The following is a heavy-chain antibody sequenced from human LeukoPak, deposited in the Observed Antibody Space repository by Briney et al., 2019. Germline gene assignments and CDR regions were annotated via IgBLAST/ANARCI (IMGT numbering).Heavy chain of an antibody. V-gene: IGHV4-61*08. CDR1: GASVGSAGYY. D-gene: IGHD1-26*01. Sequence: EASETLSLTCTVSGASVGSAGYYWSWIRQPPGGILEWIGYIYYISNTNYNPSLKSRVTMSVDPSKNQFSLKLNSVTAADTAVYYCARTQSQSGSYRYYFGYWGQGTLVTVSS. CDR2: IYYISNT. CDR3: ARTQSQSGSYRYYFGY. J-gene: IGHJ4*02.